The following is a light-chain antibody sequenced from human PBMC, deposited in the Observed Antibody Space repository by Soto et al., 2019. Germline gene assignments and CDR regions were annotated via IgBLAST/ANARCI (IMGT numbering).Light chain of an antibody. CDR1: SSDVGGYSY. CDR3: SSYAGNNIVV. CDR2: EVS. J-gene: IGLJ2*01. V-gene: IGLV2-8*01. Sequence: QSALTQPASVSGSPGQSITISCTGTSSDVGGYSYVSWYQQHPGKAPKLMIYEVSERPSAVPDRFSGSKSGNTASLTVSGLQADDEADYYCSSYAGNNIVVFGGGTKLTVL.